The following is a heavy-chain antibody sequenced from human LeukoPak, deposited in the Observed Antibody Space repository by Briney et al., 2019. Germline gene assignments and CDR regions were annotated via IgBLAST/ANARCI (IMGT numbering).Heavy chain of an antibody. CDR1: GYSFFGYW. V-gene: IGHV5-51*01. Sequence: GESLKISCQGSGYSFFGYWIAWVRQIPGKGLKWLGIIFPGDSDTRYSPYFQGQVTISADKSIGTAYLQWRSLKASDAAMYYGERLPDSGSYFRGVEYYMDVWGKGTTVTVSS. CDR2: IFPGDSDT. CDR3: ERLPDSGSYFRGVEYYMDV. J-gene: IGHJ6*03. D-gene: IGHD1-26*01.